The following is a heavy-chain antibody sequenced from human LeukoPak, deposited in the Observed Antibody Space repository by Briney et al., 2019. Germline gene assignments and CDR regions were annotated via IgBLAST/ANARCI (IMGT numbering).Heavy chain of an antibody. CDR1: GITFSNYW. CDR3: AKGGGKVQDY. Sequence: GGSLRLSCAASGITFSNYWMHWVRQAPGKGLVWVSRISSDWSSTNYADSVKGRFTISRDNAKNTQYLQMNSLRAEDTAVYYCAKGGGKVQDYWGQGTLVTVSS. CDR2: ISSDWSST. J-gene: IGHJ4*02. D-gene: IGHD4-23*01. V-gene: IGHV3-74*01.